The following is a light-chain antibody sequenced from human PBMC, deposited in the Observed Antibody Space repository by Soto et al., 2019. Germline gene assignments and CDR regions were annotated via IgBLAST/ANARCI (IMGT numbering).Light chain of an antibody. CDR3: QQYGNSIYT. V-gene: IGKV3-20*01. J-gene: IGKJ2*01. CDR1: QSVSSSY. Sequence: EMVLTQSPGTLSLSPGERATLSCRASQSVSSSYLAWYQQKPGQAPRLLIYGTSTRATGIPDRFSGSGSGTDFTLTISRLEPVDFAVYYCQQYGNSIYTFGQGTKLEIK. CDR2: GTS.